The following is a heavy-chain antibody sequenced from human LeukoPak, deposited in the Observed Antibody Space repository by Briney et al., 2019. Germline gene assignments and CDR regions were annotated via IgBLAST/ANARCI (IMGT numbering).Heavy chain of an antibody. CDR3: ASPMIQLWLNFDQ. CDR1: VGSISISSYS. Sequence: SETLSFTCTSPVGSISISSYSGGWIRHPPGKGLEWIGSIYYSGSTCYNPSLKSRVTISVDTSKNQFSLKLNSVTAADTAVYYCASPMIQLWLNFDQWGQGILVTVSS. J-gene: IGHJ4*02. CDR2: IYYSGST. V-gene: IGHV4-39*01. D-gene: IGHD5-18*01.